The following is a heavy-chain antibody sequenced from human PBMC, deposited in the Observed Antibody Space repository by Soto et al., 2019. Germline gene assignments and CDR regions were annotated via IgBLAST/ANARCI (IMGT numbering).Heavy chain of an antibody. D-gene: IGHD1-1*01. V-gene: IGHV3-7*01. Sequence: GGSLRLSCAASGFTFGSDWLSWVRQAPGKQLERVANIKVDGSEKYYVDSVRGRFIISRDNAENSLYLQMNSLRAADTAVYYCARGQWNKLRLYYFDYWGQGTLVTVSS. J-gene: IGHJ4*02. CDR1: GFTFGSDW. CDR2: IKVDGSEK. CDR3: ARGQWNKLRLYYFDY.